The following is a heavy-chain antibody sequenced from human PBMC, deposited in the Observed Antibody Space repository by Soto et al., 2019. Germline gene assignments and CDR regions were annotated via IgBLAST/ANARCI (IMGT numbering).Heavy chain of an antibody. CDR1: GYTFTSYA. CDR3: ARSTVINLFDY. D-gene: IGHD4-17*01. J-gene: IGHJ4*02. V-gene: IGHV1-3*01. Sequence: ASVKVSCKASGYTFTSYAMHWVRQAPGQRLEWMGWINAGNGNTKYPQKFQGRVTITRDTSASTAYMELSSLRSEDTAVYYCARSTVINLFDYWGQGTLVTVSS. CDR2: INAGNGNT.